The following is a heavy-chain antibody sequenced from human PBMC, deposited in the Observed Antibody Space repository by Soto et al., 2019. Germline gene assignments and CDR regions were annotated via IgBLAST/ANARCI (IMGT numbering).Heavy chain of an antibody. J-gene: IGHJ4*02. Sequence: SGGSLRLSCAASGFPFRSYAMGWVRQAPGKGLEWISVISGSGEITLYTDSVKGRFTIPRDFSNNTLSLQMNSLRADDTAIYYCGKARYLLVDQPLYFESWGQGTLVTVSS. CDR1: GFPFRSYA. CDR2: ISGSGEIT. D-gene: IGHD3-9*01. CDR3: GKARYLLVDQPLYFES. V-gene: IGHV3-23*01.